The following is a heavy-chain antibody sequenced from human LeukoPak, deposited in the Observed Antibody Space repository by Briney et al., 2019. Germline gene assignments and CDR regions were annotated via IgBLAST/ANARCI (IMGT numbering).Heavy chain of an antibody. D-gene: IGHD3-10*01. CDR1: GYNFSGYA. V-gene: IGHV1-3*01. Sequence: ASVKVSCKASGYNFSGYAMHWVRQAPGQSLEWMGRVNGGDGNTKYSQNFQGRITITRDTSASTGYMELSSLTSDDTAVYYCARTTSQLLWFGELFPCDYWGQGTLVTVSS. J-gene: IGHJ4*02. CDR3: ARTTSQLLWFGELFPCDY. CDR2: VNGGDGNT.